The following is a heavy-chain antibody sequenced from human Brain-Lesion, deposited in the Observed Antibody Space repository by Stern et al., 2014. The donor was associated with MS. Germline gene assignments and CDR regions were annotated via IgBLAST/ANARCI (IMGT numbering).Heavy chain of an antibody. J-gene: IGHJ4*02. Sequence: VQLVESGPGLVKPSETLSLTCTVSGGSISSSTYYWAWIRQPPGKGLEWIGNIYYSGFTYYHPSLKMRVTISVDMSKNQFSLKLSSVTAADTAIYYCARHDSVPRPSQLYSARDRGPGYFDYWGQGTLVTVSS. D-gene: IGHD1-26*01. CDR3: ARHDSVPRPSQLYSARDRGPGYFDY. CDR1: GGSISSSTYY. V-gene: IGHV4-39*01. CDR2: IYYSGFT.